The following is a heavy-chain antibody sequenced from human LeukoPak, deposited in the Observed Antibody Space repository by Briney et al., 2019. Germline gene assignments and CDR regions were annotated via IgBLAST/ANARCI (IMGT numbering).Heavy chain of an antibody. CDR3: ARRVTYYYDSSGYYSGDYFDY. J-gene: IGHJ4*02. V-gene: IGHV4-34*01. D-gene: IGHD3-22*01. CDR2: INHSGST. Sequence: SETLSLTCAVYGGSFSGYYWSWIRQPPGKGLEWIGEINHSGSTNYNPSLKSRVTISVDTSKNQFSLKLSSVTAADTAVYYCARRVTYYYDSSGYYSGDYFDYWGQGTLVTVSS. CDR1: GGSFSGYY.